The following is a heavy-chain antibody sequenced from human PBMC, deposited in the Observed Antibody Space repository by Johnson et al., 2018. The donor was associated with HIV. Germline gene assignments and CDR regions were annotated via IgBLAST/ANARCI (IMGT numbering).Heavy chain of an antibody. J-gene: IGHJ3*01. Sequence: QVQLVESGGGVVQPGGSLRLSCAASGFTFSSYGMHWVRQAPGKGLEWVAFIRYDGSNKYYVDSVKGRFTISRDNAKSSLYLQVNSLRAEDTAMYFCARDLMDSSDYPPDAFDVWGQGTMVTVSS. CDR2: IRYDGSNK. CDR1: GFTFSSYG. CDR3: ARDLMDSSDYPPDAFDV. D-gene: IGHD3-22*01. V-gene: IGHV3-30*02.